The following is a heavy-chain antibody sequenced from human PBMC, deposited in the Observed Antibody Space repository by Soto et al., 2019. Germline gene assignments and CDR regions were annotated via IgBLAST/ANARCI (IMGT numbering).Heavy chain of an antibody. CDR3: TTDRGYLTYDY. J-gene: IGHJ4*02. D-gene: IGHD3-22*01. CDR1: GFTFSNSW. V-gene: IGHV3-7*01. CDR2: IKEDGTAK. Sequence: PGGYLRLSCAASGFTFSNSWMNWVRRAPGKGLEWVANIKEDGTAKYYLDSVKGRFTVSRDNVKNSLYLQMNSLRAEDTAMYYCTTDRGYLTYDYWGRGTLVTVSS.